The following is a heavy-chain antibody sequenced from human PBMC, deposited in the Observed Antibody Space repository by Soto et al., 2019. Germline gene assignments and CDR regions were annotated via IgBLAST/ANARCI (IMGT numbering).Heavy chain of an antibody. CDR1: GFTFSRHT. Sequence: QVQLVESGGGVVQPGRSLRLSCAASGFTFSRHTMHWVRQAPGKGLEWVAAISDDGSNTYYADSVKARFTIYRDNSKRPLYVQMTRLSREDTAVPHCARGVYIDFWSGFNTHLSYFDDWGQGTLVTVSS. V-gene: IGHV3-30-3*01. CDR2: ISDDGSNT. J-gene: IGHJ4*02. D-gene: IGHD3-3*01. CDR3: ARGVYIDFWSGFNTHLSYFDD.